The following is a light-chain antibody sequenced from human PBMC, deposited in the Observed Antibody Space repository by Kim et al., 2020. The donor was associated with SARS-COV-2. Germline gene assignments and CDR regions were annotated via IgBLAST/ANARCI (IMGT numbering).Light chain of an antibody. CDR2: GAS. J-gene: IGKJ2*01. CDR1: QSVTNN. Sequence: EVVMTQSPATLSVSPGERVTLSCRASQSVTNNLAWYQQKPGQAPRFLIYGASTRATGIPARFSGSGSGTEFTLTISSLQSEDFAVYYCQQFYNWPYTFGQGTKLEI. CDR3: QQFYNWPYT. V-gene: IGKV3-15*01.